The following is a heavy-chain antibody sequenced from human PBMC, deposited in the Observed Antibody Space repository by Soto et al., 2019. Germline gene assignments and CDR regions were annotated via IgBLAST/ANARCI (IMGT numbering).Heavy chain of an antibody. V-gene: IGHV4-30-4*01. CDR3: ARERPDGSRLDP. J-gene: IGHJ5*02. Sequence: TLSLTCTVSGDSVSSYYWSWIRQPPGKGLEWIGYIYYSGSTYYNPSLKSRVTISVDTSKNQFSLKLSSVTAADTAVYYCARERPDGSRLDPWGQGTLVTVSS. CDR2: IYYSGST. CDR1: GDSVSSYY. D-gene: IGHD6-13*01.